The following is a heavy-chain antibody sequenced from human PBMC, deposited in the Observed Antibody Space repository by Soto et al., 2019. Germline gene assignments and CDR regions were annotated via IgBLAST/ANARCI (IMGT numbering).Heavy chain of an antibody. D-gene: IGHD4-17*01. J-gene: IGHJ6*03. CDR2: ISGSGGST. CDR3: AKDSKYGDVFYYYYYMDV. Sequence: PGGSLRLSCAASGFTFSSYAMSWVRQAPGKGLEWASAISGSGGSTYYADSVKGRFTISRDNSKNTLYLQMNSLRAEDTAVYYCAKDSKYGDVFYYYYYMDVRGKGTTVTVSS. V-gene: IGHV3-23*01. CDR1: GFTFSSYA.